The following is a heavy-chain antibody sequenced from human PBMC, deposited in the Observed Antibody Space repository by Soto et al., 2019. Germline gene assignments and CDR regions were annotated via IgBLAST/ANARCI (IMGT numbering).Heavy chain of an antibody. CDR3: ARECTGSGECYFAY. Sequence: QVQLVQSGAEVKKPGASVKVSCKASGYTFTSYDINWVRQATGQGLEWMGWMNPNSGNTGYAQKFPGSVTMTRNTSISTAYMELSSLRSEDTAVYDCARECTGSGECYFAYGGQGTLVTVSS. CDR1: GYTFTSYD. D-gene: IGHD2-15*01. J-gene: IGHJ4*02. CDR2: MNPNSGNT. V-gene: IGHV1-8*01.